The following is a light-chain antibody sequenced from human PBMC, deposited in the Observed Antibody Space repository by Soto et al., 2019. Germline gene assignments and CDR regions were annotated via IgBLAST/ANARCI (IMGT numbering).Light chain of an antibody. CDR1: QSVDSN. J-gene: IGKJ1*01. CDR2: GAS. Sequence: EILMTQSPATLSVSPGERATLSCRASQSVDSNLAWYQQKPGQAPRLLIYGASTRATGISARFSGSGSGTEFTPTISSLQSEDSGVYYCQQYNNWWTFGHGTKVDIK. CDR3: QQYNNWWT. V-gene: IGKV3-15*01.